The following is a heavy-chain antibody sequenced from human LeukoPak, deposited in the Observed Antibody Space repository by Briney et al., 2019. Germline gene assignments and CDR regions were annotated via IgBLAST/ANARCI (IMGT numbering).Heavy chain of an antibody. Sequence: SETLSLTCTVSGGSISTSGYFWGWIRQPPARGLEWIGTVYYTGSTDYNSSLKSRVTISVDTSKNQFSLRLSSVTAADTAVYYCARLSDHYSYYMDVWGKGTTVTVSS. CDR3: ARLSDHYSYYMDV. CDR2: VYYTGST. CDR1: GGSISTSGYF. J-gene: IGHJ6*03. V-gene: IGHV4-39*01.